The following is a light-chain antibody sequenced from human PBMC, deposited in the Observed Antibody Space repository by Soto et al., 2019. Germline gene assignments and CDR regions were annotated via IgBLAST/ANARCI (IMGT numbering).Light chain of an antibody. J-gene: IGKJ1*01. CDR3: QHYGNSPWT. CDR2: GAS. Sequence: EIVLTQSPGTLSLSPGEGATLSCRASQSVSSSYLAWYQQKPGQAPRLLIYGASSRATGIPARFSGSGSGTDFTLSISRLEPEDFAVYYCQHYGNSPWTFGQGTKVEFK. V-gene: IGKV3-20*01. CDR1: QSVSSSY.